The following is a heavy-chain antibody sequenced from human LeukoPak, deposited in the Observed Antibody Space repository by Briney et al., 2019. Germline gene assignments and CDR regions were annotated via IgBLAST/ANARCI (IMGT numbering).Heavy chain of an antibody. CDR1: GGSVSGDSLY. Sequence: KPSETLSLTCTVSGGSVSGDSLYWSWIRQSPGKGLEWIGYVSYSAYTHYNPSLESRVTISIDTSKNQFSLYLSSVTTADTAVYYCACWVRGRIPRLDCWGRGTLVTVSS. CDR3: ACWVRGRIPRLDC. V-gene: IGHV4-61*01. CDR2: VSYSAYT. J-gene: IGHJ4*02. D-gene: IGHD3-10*01.